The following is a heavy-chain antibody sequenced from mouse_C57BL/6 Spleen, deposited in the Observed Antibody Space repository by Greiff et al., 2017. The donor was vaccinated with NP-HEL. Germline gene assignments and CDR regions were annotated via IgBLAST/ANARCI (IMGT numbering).Heavy chain of an antibody. V-gene: IGHV3-1*01. CDR3: ARDYGSSYGIFAY. CDR2: ISYSGST. D-gene: IGHD1-1*01. J-gene: IGHJ3*01. Sequence: EVMLVESGPGMVKPSQSLSLTCTVTGYSITSGYDWHWIRHFPGNKLEWMGYISYSGSTNYNPSLKSRISITHDTSKNHFFLKLNSVTTEDTATCYCARDYGSSYGIFAYWGQGTLVTVAA. CDR1: GYSITSGYD.